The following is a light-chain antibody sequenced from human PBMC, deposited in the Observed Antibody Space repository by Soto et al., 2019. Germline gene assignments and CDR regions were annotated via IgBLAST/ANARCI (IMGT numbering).Light chain of an antibody. CDR2: DVS. Sequence: QSALTQPASVSGSPGQSITISCTGTSSDVGGYNYVSWYQQYPGKVPKLMIYDVSNRPSGISNRFSGSKSGNTASLTISGLQTEDEADYYCSSYGRSDSRVFGTGTKVTVL. V-gene: IGLV2-14*01. CDR1: SSDVGGYNY. J-gene: IGLJ1*01. CDR3: SSYGRSDSRV.